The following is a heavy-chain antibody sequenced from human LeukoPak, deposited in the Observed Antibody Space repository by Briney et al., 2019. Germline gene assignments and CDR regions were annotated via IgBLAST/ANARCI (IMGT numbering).Heavy chain of an antibody. V-gene: IGHV4-59*08. CDR3: ARHVYSGSFDV. CDR2: IYYSGST. J-gene: IGHJ6*02. Sequence: PSETLSLTCTVSGGSISSYYWSWIRQPPGKGLEWIGYIYYSGSTNYNPSLKSRVTISVDTSKNQFSLKLSSVTAADTAVYCCARHVYSGSFDVWGQGTTVTVSS. D-gene: IGHD5-12*01. CDR1: GGSISSYY.